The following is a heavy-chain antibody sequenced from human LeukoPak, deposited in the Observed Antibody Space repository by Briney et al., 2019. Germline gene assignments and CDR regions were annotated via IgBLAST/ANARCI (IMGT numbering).Heavy chain of an antibody. CDR2: ISCYNGDT. Sequence: ASVKVSCKASGYTFNHHGVSWVRQAPGQEVEWMGWISCYNGDTNYAQTLQGRVTMSTDTSTSTAYIELTGLRSDDTAVYYCVRDPTNTSGRYAYFDYWGQGTLVTVSS. CDR3: VRDPTNTSGRYAYFDY. J-gene: IGHJ4*02. D-gene: IGHD6-19*01. CDR1: GYTFNHHG. V-gene: IGHV1-18*01.